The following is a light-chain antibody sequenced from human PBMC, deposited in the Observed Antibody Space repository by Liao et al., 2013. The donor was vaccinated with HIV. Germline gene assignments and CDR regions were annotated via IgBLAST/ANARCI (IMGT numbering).Light chain of an antibody. J-gene: IGLJ1*01. CDR1: NIGSKS. CDR2: YNT. V-gene: IGLV3-21*04. CDR3: QVWDSSSDPVYV. Sequence: SYELTQPPSVSVAPGKTARITCEGNNIGSKSVHWYQQKAGQAPVLVIYYNTDWPSGIPERISGSKSGNTATLTISRVEAGDEADYYCQVWDSSSDPVYVFGTGTKVTVL.